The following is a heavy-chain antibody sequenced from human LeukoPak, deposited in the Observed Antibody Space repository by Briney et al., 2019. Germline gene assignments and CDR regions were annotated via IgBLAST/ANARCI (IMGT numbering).Heavy chain of an antibody. CDR1: GFTFSSYA. J-gene: IGHJ1*01. Sequence: GRSLRLSCAASGFTFSSYAMHWVRQAPGKGLGWVAVISYDGSNKYYADSVKGRFTISRDNSKNTLYLQMNSLRAEDTAVYYCARATTYYYDSSGSPLDYFQHWGQGTLVTVSS. CDR3: ARATTYYYDSSGSPLDYFQH. D-gene: IGHD3-22*01. CDR2: ISYDGSNK. V-gene: IGHV3-30-3*01.